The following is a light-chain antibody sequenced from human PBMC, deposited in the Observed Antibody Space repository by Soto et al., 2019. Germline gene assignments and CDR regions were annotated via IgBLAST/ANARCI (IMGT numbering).Light chain of an antibody. J-gene: IGKJ1*01. Sequence: EVVLTQSPGTRSLSPGERATLSCRASKSVSSTYLAWYQQKPGQAPRLLIYGASNRAAGIPDRFSGSGSGTDFTLNITRLETEDFAGYFCHQYGSSPWTFGQGTKVEL. V-gene: IGKV3-20*01. CDR2: GAS. CDR1: KSVSSTY. CDR3: HQYGSSPWT.